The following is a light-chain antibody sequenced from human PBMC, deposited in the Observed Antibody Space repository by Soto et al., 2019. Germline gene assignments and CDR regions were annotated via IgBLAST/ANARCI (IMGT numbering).Light chain of an antibody. Sequence: EIVMTQSPATLSLSPGESATLSCRAGQSVSSNLAWYQQKTGQAPRLLIYGESTRATGIPDRLSGSGSGTELNLTISRLQSEDFAVYYCQKYNNWPQTCGQGTKVDIK. CDR2: GES. J-gene: IGKJ1*01. V-gene: IGKV3-15*01. CDR3: QKYNNWPQT. CDR1: QSVSSN.